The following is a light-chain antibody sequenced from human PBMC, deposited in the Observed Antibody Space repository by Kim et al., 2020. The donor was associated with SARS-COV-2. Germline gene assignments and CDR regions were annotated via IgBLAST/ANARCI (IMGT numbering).Light chain of an antibody. CDR3: QQYYMTPYT. Sequence: DIQMTQSPSSLSASAGDRVTITCRASQDIRNSLAWYQQKPGRAPDLLMFSASTLESGVPSRFSGSGSGTEYTLTISSLVPEDFATYYCQQYYMTPYTFGQGTKLEIK. CDR2: SAS. J-gene: IGKJ2*01. V-gene: IGKV1-NL1*01. CDR1: QDIRNS.